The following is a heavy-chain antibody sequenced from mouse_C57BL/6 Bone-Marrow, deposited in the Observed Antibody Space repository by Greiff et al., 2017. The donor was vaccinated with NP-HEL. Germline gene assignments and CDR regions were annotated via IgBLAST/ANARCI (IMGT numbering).Heavy chain of an antibody. D-gene: IGHD4-1*01. CDR1: GFTFSSYG. V-gene: IGHV5-6*01. CDR3: ARHDNGWDFAY. J-gene: IGHJ3*01. Sequence: EVQVVESGGDLVKPGGSLKLSCAASGFTFSSYGMSWVRQTPDKRLEWVATISSGGSYTYYPDSVKGRFTISRDNAKNTLYLQMSSLKSEDTAMYYCARHDNGWDFAYWGQGTLVTVSA. CDR2: ISSGGSYT.